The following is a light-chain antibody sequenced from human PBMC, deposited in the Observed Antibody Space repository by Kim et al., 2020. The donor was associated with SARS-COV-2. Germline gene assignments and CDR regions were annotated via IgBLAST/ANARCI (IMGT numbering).Light chain of an antibody. Sequence: QSALTQPASVSGSRGQSITISCSGTSSDVGGHNYVSWYQQHPGKAPKLMIYDVSKRPSGVSKRFSGSKSGNTASLTISGLQAEDEADYYCTSYISSNTRMFGGGTQLTVL. CDR2: DVS. V-gene: IGLV2-14*01. CDR3: TSYISSNTRM. J-gene: IGLJ3*02. CDR1: SSDVGGHNY.